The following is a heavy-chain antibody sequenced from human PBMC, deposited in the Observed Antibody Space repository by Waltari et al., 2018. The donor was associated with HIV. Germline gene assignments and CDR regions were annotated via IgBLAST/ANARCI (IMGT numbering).Heavy chain of an antibody. Sequence: QVQLQESGPGLVTTSQTLSLTCTVPGGFINRGSFYWNWFRQPAGKGLEWSGRLYTSGSTNYNPSLKSRVTMTADTSKNQFSLRLTAVTASDTAIYYCARTSTGSDYYYQVDVWGQGTTVTVS. V-gene: IGHV4-61*02. CDR2: LYTSGST. D-gene: IGHD2-21*02. CDR3: ARTSTGSDYYYQVDV. J-gene: IGHJ6*02. CDR1: GGFINRGSFY.